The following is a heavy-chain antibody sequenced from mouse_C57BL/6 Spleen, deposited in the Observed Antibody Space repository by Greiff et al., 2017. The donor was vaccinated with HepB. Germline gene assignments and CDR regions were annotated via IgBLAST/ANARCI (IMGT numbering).Heavy chain of an antibody. CDR2: INPNNGGT. D-gene: IGHD2-2*01. V-gene: IGHV1-26*01. CDR3: AREGADGYDNYAMDY. Sequence: EVQLQQSGPELVKPGASVKISCKASGYTFTDYYMNWVKQSHGKSLEWIGDINPNNGGTSYNQKFKGKATLTVDKSSSTAYMELRSLTSEDSAVYYCAREGADGYDNYAMDYWGQGTSVTVSS. J-gene: IGHJ4*01. CDR1: GYTFTDYY.